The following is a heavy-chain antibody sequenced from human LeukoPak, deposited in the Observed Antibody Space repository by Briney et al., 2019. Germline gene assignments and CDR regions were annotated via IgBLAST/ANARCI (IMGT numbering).Heavy chain of an antibody. V-gene: IGHV3-30-3*01. CDR3: ARDANYFGSGMTYNWFDP. Sequence: GTSLRLSCAASGFNFNTYPMHWVRQAPGKGLEWLAVISYDGDTQYYRDSVKGRFTISRDNSQNTLFLQMNSLTAEDTAMYFCARDANYFGSGMTYNWFDPWGQGTLVTVSS. D-gene: IGHD3-10*01. J-gene: IGHJ5*02. CDR1: GFNFNTYP. CDR2: ISYDGDTQ.